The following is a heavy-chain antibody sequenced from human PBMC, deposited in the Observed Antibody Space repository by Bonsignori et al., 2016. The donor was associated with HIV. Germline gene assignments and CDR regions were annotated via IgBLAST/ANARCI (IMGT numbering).Heavy chain of an antibody. Sequence: VRQAPGKGLEWVAVISYDGSNKYYADSVKGRFTISRDNSKNTLYLQMNSLRAEDTAVYYCARDRGYSTTRFYMDVWGKGTTVTVSS. CDR2: ISYDGSNK. D-gene: IGHD2-21*01. CDR3: ARDRGYSTTRFYMDV. V-gene: IGHV3-30-3*01. J-gene: IGHJ6*03.